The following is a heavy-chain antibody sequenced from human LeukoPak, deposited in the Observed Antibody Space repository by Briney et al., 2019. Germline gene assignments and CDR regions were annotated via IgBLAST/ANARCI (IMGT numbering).Heavy chain of an antibody. J-gene: IGHJ4*02. V-gene: IGHV3-66*04. CDR3: ARRRAASRSFDS. D-gene: IGHD6-13*01. CDR1: GFTVSSNY. Sequence: GGSLRLSCAASGFTVSSNYMGWVRQAPGKGLEWVSVIYTDGRTYSADSMKGRFTLSRDNSKNTLYLQMSSLRAEDTAVYYCARRRAASRSFDSGGQGTLVTVSS. CDR2: IYTDGRT.